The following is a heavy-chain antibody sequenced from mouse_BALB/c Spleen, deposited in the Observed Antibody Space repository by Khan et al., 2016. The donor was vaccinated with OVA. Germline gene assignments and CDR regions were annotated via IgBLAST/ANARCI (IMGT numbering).Heavy chain of an antibody. CDR1: GISSNDYG. CDR3: AKHLILDPCYLDY. CDR2: LSGSRIT. Sequence: AELVVLGPGLVAPSQSLFTTCTVLGISSNDYGVSWIRKSPGKGLEWLGVLSGSRITYYNSTLKSRLSISLDNPKRPVLIKMNSPQTDDTSMYDCAKHLILDPCYLDYWGQGTTLTVSS. J-gene: IGHJ2*01. V-gene: IGHV2-6-5*01.